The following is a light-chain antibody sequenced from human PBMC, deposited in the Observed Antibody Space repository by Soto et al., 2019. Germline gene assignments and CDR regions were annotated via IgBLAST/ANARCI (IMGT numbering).Light chain of an antibody. J-gene: IGKJ1*01. Sequence: EIVLTQSPGTLSLSPGERATLSCTASQSVSNKYLAWYQQKPGQAPRLLIYGASSRATGIPDRFSGSGSGTDFTLTINRLEPEDIAVYYCQQYGTSPRTFGQGTKVEIK. CDR2: GAS. CDR3: QQYGTSPRT. V-gene: IGKV3-20*01. CDR1: QSVSNKY.